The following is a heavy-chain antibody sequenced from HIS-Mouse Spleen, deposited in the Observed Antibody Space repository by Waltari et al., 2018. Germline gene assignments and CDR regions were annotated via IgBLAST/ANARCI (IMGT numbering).Heavy chain of an antibody. D-gene: IGHD3-3*01. CDR2: IYTGGRT. CDR1: GGSISSYY. Sequence: QVQLQESGPGLVKPSETLSLTCTVSGGSISSYYWSWIRQPAGKGLEGVGRIYTGGRTNYNPSLKSRVTMSVDTSKNQFSLKLSSVTAADTAVYYCARDFHDFWSGYYGGDKKHDAFDIWGQGTMVTVSS. J-gene: IGHJ3*02. V-gene: IGHV4-4*07. CDR3: ARDFHDFWSGYYGGDKKHDAFDI.